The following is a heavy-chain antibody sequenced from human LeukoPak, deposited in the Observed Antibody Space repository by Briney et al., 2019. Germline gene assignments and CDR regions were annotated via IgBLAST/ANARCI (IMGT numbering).Heavy chain of an antibody. V-gene: IGHV3-30*18. Sequence: GSLRLSCAASGFTFSSYGMHWVRQAPGKGLEWVAVISYDGSNKYYADSVKGRFTISRDNSKNTLYLQMNSLRAEDTAVYYCAKDFNYYDSSGYLDYFDYWGQGTLVTVSS. D-gene: IGHD3-22*01. CDR3: AKDFNYYDSSGYLDYFDY. CDR2: ISYDGSNK. CDR1: GFTFSSYG. J-gene: IGHJ4*02.